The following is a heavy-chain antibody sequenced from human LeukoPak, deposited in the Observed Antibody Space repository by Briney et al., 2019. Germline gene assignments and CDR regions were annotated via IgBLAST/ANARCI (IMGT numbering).Heavy chain of an antibody. CDR2: MSGRGGGT. CDR3: AKRGVVIRVILVGFYKEAYYFDS. D-gene: IGHD3-22*01. CDR1: GLTLSNYG. V-gene: IGHV3-23*01. Sequence: GGSLRLSCAVSGLTLSNYGMSWVREAPGKGLEWVAGMSGRGGGTNYADSVKGRFTVTRDNSKNTLYLQMKSLRAEDTAVYFCAKRGVVIRVILVGFYKEAYYFDSWGQGALVTVSS. J-gene: IGHJ4*02.